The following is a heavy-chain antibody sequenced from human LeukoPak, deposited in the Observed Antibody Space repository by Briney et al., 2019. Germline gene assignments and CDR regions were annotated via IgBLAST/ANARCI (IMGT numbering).Heavy chain of an antibody. Sequence: EPSETLSLTCTVSGGSISSYYGSWIRQPPGKGLEWIGYIYYSGSTNYNPSLKSRVTISVDTSKNQFSLKLSSVTAADTAVYYCARQPYYYDSSGYPGWFDPWGQGTLVTVSS. CDR2: IYYSGST. CDR1: GGSISSYY. V-gene: IGHV4-59*01. D-gene: IGHD3-22*01. CDR3: ARQPYYYDSSGYPGWFDP. J-gene: IGHJ5*02.